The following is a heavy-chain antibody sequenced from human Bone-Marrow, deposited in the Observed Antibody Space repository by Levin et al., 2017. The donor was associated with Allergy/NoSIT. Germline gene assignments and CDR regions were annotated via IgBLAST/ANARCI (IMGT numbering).Heavy chain of an antibody. CDR3: ASIPFSDLRDLEWRHYYYGMDV. CDR2: IDSRSTTK. J-gene: IGHJ6*02. CDR1: GFTFSTYT. V-gene: IGHV3-48*04. D-gene: IGHD3-3*01. Sequence: GGSLRLSCAASGFTFSTYTMSWVRQAPGKGLEWVAFIDSRSTTKYYADSVKGRFTISRDNVKNSLYLQMNSLRAEDTAVYYCASIPFSDLRDLEWRHYYYGMDVWGQGTTVTVSS.